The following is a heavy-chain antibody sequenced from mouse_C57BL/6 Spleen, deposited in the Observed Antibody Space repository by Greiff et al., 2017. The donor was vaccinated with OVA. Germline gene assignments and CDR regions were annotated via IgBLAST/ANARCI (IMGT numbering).Heavy chain of an antibody. J-gene: IGHJ4*01. D-gene: IGHD1-1*01. V-gene: IGHV5-12*01. Sequence: EVKLMESGGGLVQPGGSLKLSRAASGFTFSDYYMYWVRQTPEKRLEWVAYISNGGGSTYYPATVKGRFTISRDNAKNTLYLQMSRLKSEDTAMYYCARHGSSRDYAMDYWGQGTSVTVSA. CDR2: ISNGGGST. CDR1: GFTFSDYY. CDR3: ARHGSSRDYAMDY.